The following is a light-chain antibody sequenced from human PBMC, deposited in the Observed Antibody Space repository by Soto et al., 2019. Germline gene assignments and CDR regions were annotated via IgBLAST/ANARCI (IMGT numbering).Light chain of an antibody. CDR2: NAF. CDR3: QQYGTSSYT. CDR1: QSVSGSY. J-gene: IGKJ5*01. Sequence: EIVLTQSPGTLSLSPGERATLSCRASQSVSGSYLAWYQQKPAQAPRLLIYNAFNRATGIPDRFSGSGSGTDFTLTISRLEPEDFAVYYCQQYGTSSYTFGQGTRLEIK. V-gene: IGKV3-20*01.